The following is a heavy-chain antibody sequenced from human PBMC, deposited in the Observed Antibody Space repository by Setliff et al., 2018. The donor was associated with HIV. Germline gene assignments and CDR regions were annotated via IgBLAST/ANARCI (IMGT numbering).Heavy chain of an antibody. V-gene: IGHV3-23*01. Sequence: PGGSLRLSCAASGFTFSSYAMSWVRQAPGKGLEWVSAISGSGGSTYYADSVKGRFTISRDNSKNTLYLQMNSLRAEETAVYYCARDGGSYYGYYYGMDVWGQGTTVTVSS. CDR3: ARDGGSYYGYYYGMDV. CDR1: GFTFSSYA. J-gene: IGHJ6*02. CDR2: ISGSGGST. D-gene: IGHD1-26*01.